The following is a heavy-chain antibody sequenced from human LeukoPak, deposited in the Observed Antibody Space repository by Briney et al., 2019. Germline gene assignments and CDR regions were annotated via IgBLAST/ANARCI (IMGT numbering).Heavy chain of an antibody. CDR1: GGSFSGYY. Sequence: SETLPLTCAVYGGSFSGYYWSWIRQPPGKGLEWIGEINHSGSTNYNPSLKSRVTISVDTSKNQFSLKLSSVTAADTAVYYCARYLDDILTGYDYWGQGTLVTVSS. CDR2: INHSGST. CDR3: ARYLDDILTGYDY. J-gene: IGHJ4*02. V-gene: IGHV4-34*01. D-gene: IGHD3-9*01.